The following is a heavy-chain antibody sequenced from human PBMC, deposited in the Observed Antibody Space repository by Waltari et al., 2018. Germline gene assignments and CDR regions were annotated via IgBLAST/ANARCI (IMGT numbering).Heavy chain of an antibody. CDR1: GFTFNNYA. CDR3: AKAAQRDGYNACGD. V-gene: IGHV3-23*03. J-gene: IGHJ4*02. Sequence: EVQLLESGGGLVQPGGSLRLPCVASGFTFNNYAMNWVRQAPGKGLECISLIYSDGNTYYADSVKGRFTISRDSSKKTLYLQMNSLRVEDTAVYYCAKAAQRDGYNACGDWGQGTLVTVTS. D-gene: IGHD5-12*01. CDR2: IYSDGNT.